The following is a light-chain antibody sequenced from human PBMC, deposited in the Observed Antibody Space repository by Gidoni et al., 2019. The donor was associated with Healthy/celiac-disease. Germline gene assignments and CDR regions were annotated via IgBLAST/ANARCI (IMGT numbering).Light chain of an antibody. V-gene: IGKV1-5*03. J-gene: IGKJ1*01. CDR2: KAS. CDR1: QSISSW. Sequence: IQMTQSPSTLSASVGDRVTITCRPSQSISSWLAWYQQKPGKAPKLLIYKASSLESGVPSRFSGSGSGTEFTLTISSLQPDDFATYYCQQYNSYSGTFGQGTKVEIK. CDR3: QQYNSYSGT.